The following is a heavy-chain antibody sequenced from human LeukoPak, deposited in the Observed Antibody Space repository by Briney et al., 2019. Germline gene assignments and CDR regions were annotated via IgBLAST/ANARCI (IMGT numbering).Heavy chain of an antibody. CDR2: ISGSGGSA. V-gene: IGHV3-23*01. Sequence: GGSLRLSCAGSGFTFSNHSMSWVRQAPGKGLEWLSSISGSGGSAYYADSVKGRFTISRDNSKNTLYLQVNSLRAEDTAVYYCAKGAYVGGSSGYYPIWGQGTMVTVSS. CDR3: AKGAYVGGSSGYYPI. D-gene: IGHD3-22*01. J-gene: IGHJ3*01. CDR1: GFTFSNHS.